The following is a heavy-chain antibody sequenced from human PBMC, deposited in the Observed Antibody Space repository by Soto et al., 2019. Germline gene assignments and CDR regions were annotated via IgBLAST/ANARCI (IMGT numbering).Heavy chain of an antibody. Sequence: QVQLVQSGAEMKKPGASVKFSCKTSGYIFTNYAIHWVRQAPGQSLEWLGWIDAANGKTEFSQRFQGRVPLPRDTSATTAYMELSSLTSEDTAVYYCARDRTVQLERRGAPDYWGQGTRVTVSS. CDR2: IDAANGKT. V-gene: IGHV1-3*01. CDR1: GYIFTNYA. D-gene: IGHD1-1*01. J-gene: IGHJ4*02. CDR3: ARDRTVQLERRGAPDY.